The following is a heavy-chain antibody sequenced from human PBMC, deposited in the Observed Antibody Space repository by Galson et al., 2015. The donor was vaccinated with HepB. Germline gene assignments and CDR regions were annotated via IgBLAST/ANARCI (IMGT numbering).Heavy chain of an antibody. CDR3: ARESGSGYDFDY. J-gene: IGHJ4*02. CDR1: GFTFSSYA. CDR2: TSYDGSNK. V-gene: IGHV3-30-3*01. Sequence: SLRLSCAASGFTFSSYAMHWVRQAPGKGLEWVAVTSYDGSNKYYADSVKGRFTISRDNSKNTLYLQMNSLRAEDTAVYYCARESGSGYDFDYWGQGTLVTVSS. D-gene: IGHD5-12*01.